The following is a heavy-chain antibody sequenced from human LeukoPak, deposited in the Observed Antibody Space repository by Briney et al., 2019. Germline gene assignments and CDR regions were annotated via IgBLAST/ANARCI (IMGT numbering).Heavy chain of an antibody. V-gene: IGHV4-59*01. CDR1: RGYISTYY. Sequence: SETLSLTCTVSRGYISTYYWSWIRQPPGKGLEWIGYIFYTGITNYNPSLTSRVAISVNTSKNQFSLKLTSVTAADTAVYYCARFSDGGGYQGRTFDSWGQGTLVTVSS. CDR2: IFYTGIT. D-gene: IGHD3-22*01. CDR3: ARFSDGGGYQGRTFDS. J-gene: IGHJ5*01.